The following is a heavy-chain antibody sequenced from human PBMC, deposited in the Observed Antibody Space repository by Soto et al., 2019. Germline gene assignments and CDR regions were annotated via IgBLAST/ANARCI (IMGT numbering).Heavy chain of an antibody. CDR1: GFTFSTYA. J-gene: IGHJ6*02. D-gene: IGHD2-15*01. V-gene: IGHV3-30*09. CDR3: AREMVAPEDYYYGMDV. CDR2: ISYDGRKT. Sequence: QVQLVDSGGGVVQPGRSLRLSCVASGFTFSTYAMHWVRQAPGRGLEWLAIISYDGRKTFYADSVKGRIAISRDISQNTLYLQIDSVRGEDTAVYYCAREMVAPEDYYYGMDVWGQGTTVTVSS.